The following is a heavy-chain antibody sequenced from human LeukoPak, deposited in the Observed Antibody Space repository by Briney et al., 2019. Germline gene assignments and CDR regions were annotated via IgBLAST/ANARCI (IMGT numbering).Heavy chain of an antibody. CDR1: GFTFSSYS. D-gene: IGHD3-22*01. CDR2: ISSSSSTI. V-gene: IGHV3-48*01. Sequence: GRSLRLSCAASGFTFSSYSMNWVRQAPGKGLEWVSYISSSSSTIYYADSVKGRFTISRDNAKNSLYLQMNSLRAEDTAVYYCAKDAHYYYDSSGYRQIFDYWGQGTLVTVSS. CDR3: AKDAHYYYDSSGYRQIFDY. J-gene: IGHJ4*02.